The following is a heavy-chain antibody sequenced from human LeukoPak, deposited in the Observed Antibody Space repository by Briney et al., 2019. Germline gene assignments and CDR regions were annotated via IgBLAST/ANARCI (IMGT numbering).Heavy chain of an antibody. D-gene: IGHD1-7*01. Sequence: NPSQTLSLTCTVSGGSISSGSYYWSWIRQPAGKGLEWIGRIYTSGSTNYNPSLKSRVTISVDTSKNQFSLKLSSVTAADTAVYYCARGLELRAFDIWGQGTMVTVSP. J-gene: IGHJ3*02. CDR2: IYTSGST. V-gene: IGHV4-61*02. CDR3: ARGLELRAFDI. CDR1: GGSISSGSYY.